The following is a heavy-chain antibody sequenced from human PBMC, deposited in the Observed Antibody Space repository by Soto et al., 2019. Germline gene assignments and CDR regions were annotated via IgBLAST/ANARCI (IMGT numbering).Heavy chain of an antibody. J-gene: IGHJ6*02. CDR3: ARDYGDGSGMAYYYYYGMDV. Sequence: VKVSCKASGYTFTSYGISWVRQAPGQGLEWMGWISAYNGNTNYAQKLQGRVTMTTDTSTSTAYMELRSLRSDDTAVYYCARDYGDGSGMAYYYYYGMDVWGQGTTVTVSS. V-gene: IGHV1-18*04. CDR1: GYTFTSYG. CDR2: ISAYNGNT. D-gene: IGHD3-10*01.